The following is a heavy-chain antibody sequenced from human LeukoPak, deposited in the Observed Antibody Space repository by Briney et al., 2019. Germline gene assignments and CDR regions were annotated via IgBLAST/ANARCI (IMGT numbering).Heavy chain of an antibody. CDR3: AKGEDILTGSPTSY. Sequence: GGSLRLSCAASGFTFSSYVMSWVRQAPGEGLEWVSGISGSGGSTYYADSVKGRFTISRDNSKNTLYLQMNSLRAEDTAVYYCAKGEDILTGSPTSYWGQGTLVTVSS. CDR2: ISGSGGST. V-gene: IGHV3-23*01. D-gene: IGHD3-9*01. CDR1: GFTFSSYV. J-gene: IGHJ4*02.